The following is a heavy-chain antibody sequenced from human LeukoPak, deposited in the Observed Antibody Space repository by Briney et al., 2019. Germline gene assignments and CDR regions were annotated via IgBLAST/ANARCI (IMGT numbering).Heavy chain of an antibody. CDR2: IIPIFGTA. D-gene: IGHD1-14*01. J-gene: IGHJ5*02. Sequence: GASVKVSCKASGGTFSSYAISWVRQAPGQGLEWMGGIIPIFGTANYAQKFQGRVTMTTDTSTSTVYLELRSLRSDDTAVYYCARWETGSWFDPWGQGTLVTISS. CDR3: ARWETGSWFDP. V-gene: IGHV1-69*05. CDR1: GGTFSSYA.